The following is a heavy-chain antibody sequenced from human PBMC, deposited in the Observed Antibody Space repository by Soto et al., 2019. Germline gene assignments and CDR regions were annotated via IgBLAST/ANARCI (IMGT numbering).Heavy chain of an antibody. J-gene: IGHJ4*02. CDR3: ARVASVPYYFDY. CDR2: IYYSGSS. Sequence: PSETLSLTCTVSDDSISRGGYYWTWIRQHPGKGLEWIGFIYYSGSSFYNPSLKSRVTISVDTSNNHFSLKLSSVTAADTAVYYCARVASVPYYFDYWGQGTLVTVS. CDR1: DDSISRGGYY. V-gene: IGHV4-31*03.